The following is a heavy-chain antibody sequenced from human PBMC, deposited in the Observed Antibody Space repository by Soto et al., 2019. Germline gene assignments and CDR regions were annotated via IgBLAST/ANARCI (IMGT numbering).Heavy chain of an antibody. CDR1: GFIFSNYG. V-gene: IGHV3-30*03. CDR2: VSLDGNRK. J-gene: IGHJ3*02. CDR3: TRGPTHGAFDI. Sequence: PGGSLRLSCAASGFIFSNYGMQWVRQAPGEGLEWVAHVSLDGNRKYYADSVKGRFTVSRENSKNTLYLQINSLGPEEAALYYCTRGPTHGAFDIWGQGTMVTVSS.